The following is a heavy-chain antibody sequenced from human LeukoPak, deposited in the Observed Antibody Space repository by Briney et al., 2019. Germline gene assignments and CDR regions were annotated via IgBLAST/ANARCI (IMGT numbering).Heavy chain of an antibody. V-gene: IGHV1-18*01. J-gene: IGHJ4*02. CDR2: ISAYKDNT. Sequence: ASVKVSCKASGYTVTSNAISWVRQAPGQGLEWMGWISAYKDNTNFAQKFQGRVTMSRDTPTNTVYMEMRSLNSDDTAIYYCARVVSLSWLDYWGQGTLVTVSS. CDR3: ARVVSLSWLDY. CDR1: GYTVTSNA.